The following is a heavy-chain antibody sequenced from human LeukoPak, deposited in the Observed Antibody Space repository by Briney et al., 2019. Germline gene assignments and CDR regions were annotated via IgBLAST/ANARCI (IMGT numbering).Heavy chain of an antibody. CDR2: IYYSGST. CDR1: GGSISSYY. Sequence: SETLSPTCTVSGGSISSYYWSWIRQPPGKGLEWIGYIYYSGSTNYNPSLKSRVTISVDTSKNQFSLKLSSVTAADTAVYYCARDLRLEYCSGGSCYSALSSWFDPWGQGTLVTVSS. D-gene: IGHD2-15*01. CDR3: ARDLRLEYCSGGSCYSALSSWFDP. J-gene: IGHJ5*02. V-gene: IGHV4-59*01.